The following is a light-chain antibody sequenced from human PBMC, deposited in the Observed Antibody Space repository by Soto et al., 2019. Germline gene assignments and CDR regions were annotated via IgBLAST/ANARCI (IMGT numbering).Light chain of an antibody. CDR2: DVS. Sequence: QSPLTQLASATGSPGPSITISSTGTSRDDGGYNHVSWYQQHPGKAPKRMLYDVSNRPSGVSNRFSGSKSGNTASLTISGLQAEDEADYYCSSYTSSSTPYVFGTGTEVPVL. CDR1: SRDDGGYNH. V-gene: IGLV2-14*01. CDR3: SSYTSSSTPYV. J-gene: IGLJ1*01.